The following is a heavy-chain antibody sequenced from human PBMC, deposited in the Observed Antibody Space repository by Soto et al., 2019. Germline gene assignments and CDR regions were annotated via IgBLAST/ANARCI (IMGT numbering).Heavy chain of an antibody. CDR1: GGTFSSYG. Sequence: QVQLVQSGAEVKKPGSSVKVSCKASGGTFSSYGISWVRQAPGQGLEWMGGIIPIFGTANYAQKFLGRVTITADESTSTAYMELSRLRSEDTDVYYCARAVEQSYYYYGMDVWGQGTTVTVSS. V-gene: IGHV1-69*12. J-gene: IGHJ6*02. CDR2: IIPIFGTA. CDR3: ARAVEQSYYYYGMDV.